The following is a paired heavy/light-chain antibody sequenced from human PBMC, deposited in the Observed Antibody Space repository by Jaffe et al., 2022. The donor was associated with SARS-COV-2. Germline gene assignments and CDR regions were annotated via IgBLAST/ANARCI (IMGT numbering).Heavy chain of an antibody. CDR1: GFTFNTYW. CDR3: ATSNNGREGMDV. D-gene: IGHD2-8*01. V-gene: IGHV3-7*01. Sequence: EVQLVESGGALVQPGGSLRLSCAASGFTFNTYWMSWVRQVAGKGLEWVATINEDGSEKYYVDSVKGRFIIYRDNAKTSLYLQMNSLRAEDTALYYCATSNNGREGMDVWGQGTTVTVSS. J-gene: IGHJ6*02. CDR2: INEDGSEK.
Light chain of an antibody. J-gene: IGKJ1*01. Sequence: DVVMTQSPVSLPVTLGQPASISCRSTQRLVHTDGNIYLSWFQQRPGQSPRRLIYKISNRDFGVPDRFSGSGSGTDFTLKISRVEAEDVGVYYCLQATHWPWTFGQGTRVEIK. CDR2: KIS. CDR3: LQATHWPWT. CDR1: QRLVHTDGNIY. V-gene: IGKV2-30*02.